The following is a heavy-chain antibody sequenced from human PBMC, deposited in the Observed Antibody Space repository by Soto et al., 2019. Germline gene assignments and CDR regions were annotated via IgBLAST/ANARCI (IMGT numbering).Heavy chain of an antibody. CDR3: ATDQSPGGYYR. J-gene: IGHJ4*02. CDR2: ISGSGGST. D-gene: IGHD3-3*01. CDR1: GFTFSSYA. V-gene: IGHV3-23*01. Sequence: PGGSLRLSCAASGFTFSSYAMSWVRQAPGKGLEWASAISGSGGSTYYADSVKGRFTISRDNSKNTLYLQMNSLRAEDTAVYYCATDQSPGGYYRWGQGTLVTVSS.